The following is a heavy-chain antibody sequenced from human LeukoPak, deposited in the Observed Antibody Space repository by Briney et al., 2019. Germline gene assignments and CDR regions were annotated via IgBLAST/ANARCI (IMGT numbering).Heavy chain of an antibody. CDR3: AGLGVNNYFDY. CDR2: INAGNGDT. D-gene: IGHD3-10*01. V-gene: IGHV1-3*01. CDR1: GYTFTSYD. Sequence: AASVKVSCKASGYTFTSYDINWVRRAPGQRLEWIGWINAGNGDTKSSQKFQGRVTISRDTIASTVYVDLSSLRSEDTAVYYCAGLGVNNYFDYWGQGTLVTVSS. J-gene: IGHJ4*02.